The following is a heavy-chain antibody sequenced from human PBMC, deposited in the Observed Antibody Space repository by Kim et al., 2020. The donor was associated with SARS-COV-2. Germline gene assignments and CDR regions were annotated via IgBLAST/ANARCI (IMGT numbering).Heavy chain of an antibody. J-gene: IGHJ2*01. CDR3: ARRRSGWHTRRYWYFDL. Sequence: GESLQISCKGSGYSFTSYWIGWVRQMPGKGLEWMGIIYPGDSDTRYSPSFQGQVTISADKSISTAYLQWSSLKASDTAMYYCARRRSGWHTRRYWYFDLWGRGTLVTVSS. D-gene: IGHD6-19*01. V-gene: IGHV5-51*01. CDR2: IYPGDSDT. CDR1: GYSFTSYW.